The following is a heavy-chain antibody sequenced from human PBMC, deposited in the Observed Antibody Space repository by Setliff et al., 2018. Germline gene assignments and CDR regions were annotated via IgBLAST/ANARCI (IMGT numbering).Heavy chain of an antibody. CDR1: GFTFSSNA. J-gene: IGHJ4*02. D-gene: IGHD1-26*01. CDR3: ARGQQWELLPPYFDY. V-gene: IGHV3-30*04. Sequence: RLSCAASGFTFSSNAMHWVRQAPGRGLEWVAFISYDGSNKSYGDSVKGRFTISRDNSKNTLYLQMDRLRTEDTAVYYCARGQQWELLPPYFDYWGRGTLVTVS. CDR2: ISYDGSNK.